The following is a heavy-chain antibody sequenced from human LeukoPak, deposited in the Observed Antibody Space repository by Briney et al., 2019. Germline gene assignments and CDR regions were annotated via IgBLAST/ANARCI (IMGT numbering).Heavy chain of an antibody. CDR2: IIPIFGTA. D-gene: IGHD1-1*01. CDR1: GYTFTGYY. V-gene: IGHV1-69*13. Sequence: ASVKVSCKASGYTFTGYYMHWVRQAPGQGLEWMGGIIPIFGTANYAQKFQGRVTITADESTSTAYMELSSLRSEDTAVYYCARQGLGLERRPLYYYYGMDVWGQGTTVTVSS. J-gene: IGHJ6*02. CDR3: ARQGLGLERRPLYYYYGMDV.